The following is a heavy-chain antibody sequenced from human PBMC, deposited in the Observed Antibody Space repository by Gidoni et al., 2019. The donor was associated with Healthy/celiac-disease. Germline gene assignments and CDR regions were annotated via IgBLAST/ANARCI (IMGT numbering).Heavy chain of an antibody. J-gene: IGHJ6*02. CDR2: ISGSGGST. Sequence: EVQLLESGGGLVQPGGSLRLSCSASGFTFSSYAMSWVRQAPGKGLEWVSAISGSGGSTYYADSVKGRFTISRDNSKNTLYLQMNSLRAEDTAVYYCAKDHPYNWKIRDYYYGMDVWGQGTTVTVSS. V-gene: IGHV3-23*01. CDR1: GFTFSSYA. CDR3: AKDHPYNWKIRDYYYGMDV. D-gene: IGHD1-20*01.